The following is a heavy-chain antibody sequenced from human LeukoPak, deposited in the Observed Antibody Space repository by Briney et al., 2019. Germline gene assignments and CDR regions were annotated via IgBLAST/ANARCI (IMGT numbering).Heavy chain of an antibody. Sequence: QAGGSLRLSCAASGFTFSTYAMTWVRQAPGKGLEWVSGISGSGGSTNYADSVKGRFTISRDNSKNTLYLQMTSLRAEDTAVYYCAKLSGVDNWNCVGCWGQGTLVTVSS. CDR3: AKLSGVDNWNCVGC. CDR1: GFTFSTYA. V-gene: IGHV3-23*01. J-gene: IGHJ4*02. D-gene: IGHD1-7*01. CDR2: ISGSGGST.